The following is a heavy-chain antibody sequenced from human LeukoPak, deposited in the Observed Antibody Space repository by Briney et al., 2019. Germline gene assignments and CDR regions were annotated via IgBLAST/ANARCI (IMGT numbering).Heavy chain of an antibody. J-gene: IGHJ4*02. Sequence: PGGSLRLSCAASGFTVSSNYMSWVRQAPGKGLEWVSVIYSGGSTYYADSVKGRFTISRDNSKNTLYLQMNSLRAEDTAVYYCARGNDYWSGYIDYWGQGTLVTVSS. V-gene: IGHV3-66*01. CDR3: ARGNDYWSGYIDY. CDR1: GFTVSSNY. D-gene: IGHD3-3*01. CDR2: IYSGGST.